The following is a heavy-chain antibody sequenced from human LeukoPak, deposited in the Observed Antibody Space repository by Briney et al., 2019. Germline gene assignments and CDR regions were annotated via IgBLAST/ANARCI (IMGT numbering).Heavy chain of an antibody. CDR3: ASEYYYDSSGYRYYFDY. CDR2: IYYSGST. J-gene: IGHJ4*02. CDR1: GRSISSSSYY. V-gene: IGHV4-39*07. D-gene: IGHD3-22*01. Sequence: SETLSLICTVSGRSISSSSYYWGWIRQPPGKGLEWIESIYYSGSTYYNPSLKSRVTISVDTSKNQFSLKLSSVTAADTAVYYCASEYYYDSSGYRYYFDYWGQGTLVTVSS.